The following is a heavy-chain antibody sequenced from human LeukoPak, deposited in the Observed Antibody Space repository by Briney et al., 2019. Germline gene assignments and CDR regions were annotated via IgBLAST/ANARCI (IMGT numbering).Heavy chain of an antibody. Sequence: PSETLSLTCTVSGGSISSGGYYWSWIRQHPGKGLEWIGYIYYSGSTYYNPSLKSRVTISVDTSKNQFSLKLSSVTAADTAVYFCARGLPFGDLYFDQWGQGILVTVSS. V-gene: IGHV4-31*03. D-gene: IGHD3-10*01. CDR2: IYYSGST. CDR1: GGSISSGGYY. J-gene: IGHJ4*02. CDR3: ARGLPFGDLYFDQ.